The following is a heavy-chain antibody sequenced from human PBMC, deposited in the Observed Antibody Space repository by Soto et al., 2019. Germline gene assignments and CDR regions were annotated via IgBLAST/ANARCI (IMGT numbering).Heavy chain of an antibody. CDR2: IRGSGGST. Sequence: GGSLRLSCAASGFTFSSYAMSWVRQAPGKGLEWVSAIRGSGGSTYYADSVKGRFTISRDNSKNTLYLQMNSLRAEDTAVYYCASLITMVRGVIAYYFDYWGQGTLVTVSS. J-gene: IGHJ4*02. V-gene: IGHV3-23*01. CDR3: ASLITMVRGVIAYYFDY. D-gene: IGHD3-10*01. CDR1: GFTFSSYA.